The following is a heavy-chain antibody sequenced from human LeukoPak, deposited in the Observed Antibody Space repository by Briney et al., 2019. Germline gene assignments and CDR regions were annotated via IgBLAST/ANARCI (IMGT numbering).Heavy chain of an antibody. J-gene: IGHJ4*02. V-gene: IGHV3-48*02. Sequence: GGSLRLSCAASGFTFSSYSMNWVRQAPGKGLEWVSYISSSSSTIYYADSVKGRFTISRDNAKNSLYLQMNSLRDEDTAVYYCARDTTPSIMGATIDYWGQGTLVTVSS. CDR3: ARDTTPSIMGATIDY. CDR2: ISSSSSTI. CDR1: GFTFSSYS. D-gene: IGHD1-26*01.